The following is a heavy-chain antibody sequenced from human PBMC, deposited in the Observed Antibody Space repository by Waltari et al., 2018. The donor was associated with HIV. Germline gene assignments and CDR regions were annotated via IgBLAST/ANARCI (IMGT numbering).Heavy chain of an antibody. Sequence: QLQLQESGPGLVKPSETLSLTCTVSGGSISSSSYYWGWIRQPPGKGLEWIGRIYYSGSTYYNPSLKSRVTISVDTSKNQFSLKLSSVTAADTAVYYCARLGNDYGDYWGQGTLVTVSS. J-gene: IGHJ4*02. D-gene: IGHD4-17*01. CDR1: GGSISSSSYY. CDR2: IYYSGST. CDR3: ARLGNDYGDY. V-gene: IGHV4-39*01.